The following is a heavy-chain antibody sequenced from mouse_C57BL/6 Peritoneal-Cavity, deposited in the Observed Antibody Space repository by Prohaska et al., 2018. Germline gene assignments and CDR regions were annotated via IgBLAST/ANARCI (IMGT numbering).Heavy chain of an antibody. CDR2: IWSGGST. CDR3: ARNTDSKNAMDY. V-gene: IGHV2-2*01. J-gene: IGHJ4*01. Sequence: VRQSPRKGLEWLGVIWSGGSTDYNAAFISRLSISKDNSKSQVFFKMNSLQADDTAIYYCARNTDSKNAMDYWGQGTSVTVSS. D-gene: IGHD2-5*01.